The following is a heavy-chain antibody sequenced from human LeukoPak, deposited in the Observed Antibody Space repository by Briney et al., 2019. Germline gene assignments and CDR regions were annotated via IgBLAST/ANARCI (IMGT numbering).Heavy chain of an antibody. J-gene: IGHJ4*02. CDR2: INPNSGGT. CDR3: ERGKYYYDSSGYLAF. Sequence: ASVKVSCKASGYTFTGYYMHWVRQAPGQGLEWMRWINPNSGGTNYAQKFQGRVTMTRDTSISTAYMELSRLRSDDTAVYYCERGKYYYDSSGYLAFWGQGTLVIVTA. CDR1: GYTFTGYY. D-gene: IGHD3-22*01. V-gene: IGHV1-2*02.